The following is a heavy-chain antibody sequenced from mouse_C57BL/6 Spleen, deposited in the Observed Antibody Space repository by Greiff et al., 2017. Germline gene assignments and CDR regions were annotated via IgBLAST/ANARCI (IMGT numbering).Heavy chain of an antibody. CDR3: ASGPDGYYRFAY. CDR1: GFSLTSYG. V-gene: IGHV2-6*01. J-gene: IGHJ3*01. Sequence: QVQLQQSGPGLVAPSQSLSITCTVSGFSLTSYGVDWVRQSPGKGLEWLGVIWGVGSTNYNSALKSRLSISKDNSKSQVFLKMNSLQTDDTAMYYCASGPDGYYRFAYWGQGTLVTVSA. D-gene: IGHD2-3*01. CDR2: IWGVGST.